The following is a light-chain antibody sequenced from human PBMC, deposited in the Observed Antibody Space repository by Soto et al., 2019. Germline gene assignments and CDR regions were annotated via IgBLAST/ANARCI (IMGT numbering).Light chain of an antibody. CDR3: CSYAGAYIYV. V-gene: IGLV2-11*01. CDR1: SSEIGAYNY. Sequence: QSVLTQPRSVSGSPGQSVTISCTGTSSEIGAYNYVSWYQQHPDKVPKLMLYDVSKRPSGVPDRFSGSKSGNTASLTISGLQADDEADYYCCSYAGAYIYVFATGTKVTVL. CDR2: DVS. J-gene: IGLJ1*01.